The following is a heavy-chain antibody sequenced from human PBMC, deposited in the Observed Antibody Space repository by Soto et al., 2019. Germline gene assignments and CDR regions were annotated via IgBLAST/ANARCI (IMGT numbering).Heavy chain of an antibody. D-gene: IGHD2-2*01. CDR3: ARVGCSSTSCYHYYYYYGMDV. CDR2: IIPIFGTA. J-gene: IGHJ6*01. CDR1: EGTLSSYA. V-gene: IGHV1-69*13. Sequence: VKISSEGTEGTLSSYAIHCVRQAPGQGLQWMGGIIPIFGTANYAQKFQGRVTITADKSTSTAYMELSSLRSEDTAVYYCARVGCSSTSCYHYYYYYGMDVWGHGTKVTVSP.